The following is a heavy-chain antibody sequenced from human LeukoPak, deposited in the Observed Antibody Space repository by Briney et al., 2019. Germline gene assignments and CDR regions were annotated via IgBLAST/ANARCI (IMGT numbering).Heavy chain of an antibody. Sequence: ASVKVSCKASGYTFTGYYMHWVRQAPGQGLEWMGWINPNSGGTNYAQKFQGRVTMTRDTSISTAYMELSRLRSDDTAVYYCARDQYYSNDNWFDPWGQGTLVTVSS. CDR2: INPNSGGT. CDR1: GYTFTGYY. D-gene: IGHD4-11*01. V-gene: IGHV1-2*02. J-gene: IGHJ5*02. CDR3: ARDQYYSNDNWFDP.